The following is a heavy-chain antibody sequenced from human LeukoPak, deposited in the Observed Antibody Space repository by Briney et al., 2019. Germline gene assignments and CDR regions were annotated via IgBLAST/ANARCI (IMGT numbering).Heavy chain of an antibody. CDR3: ARDESIAAAGFDY. CDR2: IIPIFGTA. CDR1: GGTFSSYA. V-gene: IGHV1-69*01. J-gene: IGHJ4*02. D-gene: IGHD6-13*01. Sequence: GSSVKVSCKASGGTFSSYAISWVRQAPGQGLEWMGGIIPIFGTANYAQKFQGRVTITADESTSTAYMGLSSLRSEDTAVYYCARDESIAAAGFDYWGQGTLVTVSS.